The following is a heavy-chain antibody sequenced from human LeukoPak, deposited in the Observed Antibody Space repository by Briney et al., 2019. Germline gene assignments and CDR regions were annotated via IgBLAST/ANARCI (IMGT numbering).Heavy chain of an antibody. D-gene: IGHD6-13*01. CDR3: ARGWDSSSWYNNWFDP. Sequence: SVKVSCKASGYTFTSYDISWVRQAPGQGLEWMGGIIPIFGTANYAQKFQGRVTITADESTSTAYMELSSLRSEDTAVYYCARGWDSSSWYNNWFDPWGQGTLVTVSS. J-gene: IGHJ5*02. CDR1: GYTFTSYD. V-gene: IGHV1-69*13. CDR2: IIPIFGTA.